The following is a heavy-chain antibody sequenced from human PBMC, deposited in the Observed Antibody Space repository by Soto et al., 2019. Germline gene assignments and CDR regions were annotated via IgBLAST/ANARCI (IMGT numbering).Heavy chain of an antibody. CDR3: ATSRYINSGSLKIYDAFDI. D-gene: IGHD1-26*01. CDR1: GYSFTSYW. Sequence: GESLKISCKGSGYSFTSYWIGWVRQMPGKGLEWMGIIYPGDSDTRYSPSFQGQVTISADKSISTAYLQWSSLKASDTAMYYCATSRYINSGSLKIYDAFDIWGQGTMVTVSS. CDR2: IYPGDSDT. J-gene: IGHJ3*02. V-gene: IGHV5-51*01.